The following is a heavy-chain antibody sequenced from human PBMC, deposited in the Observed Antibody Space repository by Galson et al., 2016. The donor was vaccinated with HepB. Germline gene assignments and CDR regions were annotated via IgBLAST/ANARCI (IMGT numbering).Heavy chain of an antibody. CDR3: AKWSDAAATY. Sequence: SLRLSCAGTGFTFSTYAMSWVRQAPGKRLEWVSATSGSGDTTYYADSVKGRFSISRDNSKNTLYPQMSSLTAEDTAVYYCAKWSDAAATYRGQGALVTVSS. D-gene: IGHD6-13*01. V-gene: IGHV3-23*01. CDR1: GFTFSTYA. CDR2: TSGSGDTT. J-gene: IGHJ4*02.